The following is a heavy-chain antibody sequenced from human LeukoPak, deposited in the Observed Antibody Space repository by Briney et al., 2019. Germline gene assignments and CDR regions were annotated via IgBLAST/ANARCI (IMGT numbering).Heavy chain of an antibody. J-gene: IGHJ6*02. Sequence: GGSLRLSCAASGFTFSSYAMSWVRQAPGKGREWVSAISGSGGSTYYADSVKGRFTISRDNSKNTLYLQMNSLRAEDTAVYYCAKKKSTSLSYGMDVWGQGTTVTVSS. D-gene: IGHD2-2*01. CDR2: ISGSGGST. CDR3: AKKKSTSLSYGMDV. V-gene: IGHV3-23*01. CDR1: GFTFSSYA.